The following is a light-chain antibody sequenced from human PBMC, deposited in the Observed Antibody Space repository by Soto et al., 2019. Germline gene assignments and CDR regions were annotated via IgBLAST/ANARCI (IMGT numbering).Light chain of an antibody. Sequence: EVVLTQSPGTLSLSPGERATLSCRASQSISSSYLAWYQQKPGQAPRLLVYGASSRATGIPDRFSGSGSGTDFTLTISRLEPEDFALYYCQQHSSTFWTFGQGTKVDIK. CDR1: QSISSSY. J-gene: IGKJ1*01. CDR2: GAS. CDR3: QQHSSTFWT. V-gene: IGKV3-20*01.